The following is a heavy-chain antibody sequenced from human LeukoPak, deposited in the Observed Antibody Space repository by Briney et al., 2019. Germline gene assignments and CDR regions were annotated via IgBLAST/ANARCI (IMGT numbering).Heavy chain of an antibody. CDR1: GFTFSRYG. J-gene: IGHJ4*02. V-gene: IGHV3-23*01. CDR2: IVGRGANT. CDR3: AGYSYDHGNCFDY. Sequence: GGSLRLSCAASGFTFSRYGMSWVRQAPGKGLEWVSAIVGRGANTFYADSVKGRFTISRDNSKNTVSLQMNSLRAEDTAVYYCAGYSYDHGNCFDYWGQGSLVTVSS. D-gene: IGHD5-18*01.